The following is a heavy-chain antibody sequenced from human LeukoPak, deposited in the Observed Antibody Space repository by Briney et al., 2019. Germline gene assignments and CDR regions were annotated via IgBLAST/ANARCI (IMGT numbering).Heavy chain of an antibody. D-gene: IGHD2-2*01. Sequence: GASVNVSCKASGYTFTSYGISWVRQAPGQGLEGMGWISAYNCNTNYAQKLQGRVTMTTDTSTSTAYMELRSLRSDDTAVYYCARVTVPAAIKTYYYYYYMDVWGKGTTVTVSS. CDR3: ARVTVPAAIKTYYYYYYMDV. J-gene: IGHJ6*03. V-gene: IGHV1-18*01. CDR1: GYTFTSYG. CDR2: ISAYNCNT.